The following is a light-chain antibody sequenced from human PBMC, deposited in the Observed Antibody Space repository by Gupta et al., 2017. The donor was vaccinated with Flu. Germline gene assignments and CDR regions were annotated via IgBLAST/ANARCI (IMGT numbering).Light chain of an antibody. CDR1: QSLSSW. Sequence: GDRVTITCRASQSLSSWLAWYQQKPGKAPNLLIYKASNLESGVPSRFSGSGSGTEFTLTISSLQPDDFATYYCQQYDSYSLTFGGGTKVEI. J-gene: IGKJ4*01. CDR3: QQYDSYSLT. CDR2: KAS. V-gene: IGKV1-5*03.